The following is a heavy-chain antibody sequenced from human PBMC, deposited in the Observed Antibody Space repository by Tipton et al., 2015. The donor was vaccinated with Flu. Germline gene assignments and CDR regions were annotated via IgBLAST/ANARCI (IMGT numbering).Heavy chain of an antibody. J-gene: IGHJ6*02. Sequence: SLRLSCAASGFTFSSYSMNWVRQAPGKGLEWVSSISSSSSYIYYADSVKGRFTISRDNAKNSLYLQMNSLRAEDTAVYYCARGNIAVAGDYYYYYGMDVWDQGP. V-gene: IGHV3-21*01. CDR3: ARGNIAVAGDYYYYYGMDV. CDR1: GFTFSSYS. CDR2: ISSSSSYI. D-gene: IGHD6-19*01.